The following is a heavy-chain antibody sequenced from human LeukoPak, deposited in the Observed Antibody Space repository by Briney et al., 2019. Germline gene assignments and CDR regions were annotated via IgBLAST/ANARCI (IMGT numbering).Heavy chain of an antibody. CDR2: ISYDGSNK. CDR3: AKEPELAARPLDY. Sequence: GALRLSCAASGFTFSSYGMHWVRQAPGKGLEWVAVISYDGSNKYYADSVKGRFTISRDSSKNTLYLQMNSLRAEDTAVYYCAKEPELAARPLDYWGQGTLVTVSS. V-gene: IGHV3-30*18. J-gene: IGHJ4*02. D-gene: IGHD6-6*01. CDR1: GFTFSSYG.